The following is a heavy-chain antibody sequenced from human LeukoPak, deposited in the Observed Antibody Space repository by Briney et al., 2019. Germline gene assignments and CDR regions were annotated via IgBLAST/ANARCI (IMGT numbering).Heavy chain of an antibody. Sequence: ASVTVSCKASGYTFSIYGITWVRQAPGQGLEWMGFISADNGNTNYAQKFQGRVTMTTDTSTSTAYMELRSLRADNTAVYYCARCGATVTMFFDYWGQGTLVTVSS. CDR1: GYTFSIYG. CDR2: ISADNGNT. J-gene: IGHJ4*02. CDR3: ARCGATVTMFFDY. D-gene: IGHD4-17*01. V-gene: IGHV1-18*01.